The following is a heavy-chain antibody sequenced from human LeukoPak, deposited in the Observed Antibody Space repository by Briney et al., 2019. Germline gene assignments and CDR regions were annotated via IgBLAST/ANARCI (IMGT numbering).Heavy chain of an antibody. CDR2: ISAYNGNT. D-gene: IGHD6-13*01. Sequence: ASVKVSCKASGYTFTSYDINWVRQATGQGLEGMGWISAYNGNTNYAQKLQGRVTMTTDTSTSTAYMELRSLRSDDTAVYSCARAGYSSSWYAVYYYYYMDVWGEGTTVTISS. V-gene: IGHV1-18*01. CDR3: ARAGYSSSWYAVYYYYYMDV. CDR1: GYTFTSYD. J-gene: IGHJ6*03.